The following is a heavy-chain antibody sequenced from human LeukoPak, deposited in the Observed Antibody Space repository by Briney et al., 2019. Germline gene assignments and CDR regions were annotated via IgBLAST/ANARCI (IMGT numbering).Heavy chain of an antibody. V-gene: IGHV4-59*08. Sequence: SETLSLTCTVSGGSISSYYWSWIRQPPGKGLEWIGYIYYSGSTNYNPSLKSRVTISVDTSKNQFSLKLSSVTAADTAVYYCARGYSGYDRYLDYWGQGTLVTVSS. CDR1: GGSISSYY. D-gene: IGHD5-12*01. CDR2: IYYSGST. CDR3: ARGYSGYDRYLDY. J-gene: IGHJ4*02.